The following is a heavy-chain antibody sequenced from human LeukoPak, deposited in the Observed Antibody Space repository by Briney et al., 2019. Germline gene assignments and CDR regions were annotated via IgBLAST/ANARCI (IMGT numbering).Heavy chain of an antibody. V-gene: IGHV1-2*02. CDR1: GYTFTSYG. Sequence: ASVKVSCKASGYTFTSYGISWVRQAPGQGLEWMGWINPNSGGTNYAQKFQGRVTMTRDTSISTAYMELSRLRSDDTAVYYCARGVHFDYWGQGTLVTVSS. J-gene: IGHJ4*02. CDR2: INPNSGGT. D-gene: IGHD3-16*01. CDR3: ARGVHFDY.